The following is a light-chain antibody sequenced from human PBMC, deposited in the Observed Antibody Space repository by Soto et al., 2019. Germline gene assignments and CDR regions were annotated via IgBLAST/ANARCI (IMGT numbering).Light chain of an antibody. CDR1: HDIKNY. Sequence: DIQLTQSPPSLSASEGDRVTITCQASHDIKNYLNWYQQKPGKAPKLLIYDADNLQTGVPSRFSGSGAGTEFTFTIGSLQPEDVATYFCQRFDVLPPYTFGQGTKVEIK. J-gene: IGKJ2*01. V-gene: IGKV1-33*01. CDR2: DAD. CDR3: QRFDVLPPYT.